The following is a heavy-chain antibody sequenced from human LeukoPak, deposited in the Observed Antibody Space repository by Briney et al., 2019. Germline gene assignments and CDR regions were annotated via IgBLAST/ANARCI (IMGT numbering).Heavy chain of an antibody. D-gene: IGHD3-10*01. J-gene: IGHJ4*02. V-gene: IGHV3-23*01. CDR1: GFTFSSYE. Sequence: GGSLRLSCAASGFTFSSYEMNWVRQAPGKGLEWVSAISGSGGSTYYADSVKGRFTISRDNSKNTLYLQMNSLRAEDTAVYYCAKQEDIWFGELLPVDYWGQGTLVTVSS. CDR3: AKQEDIWFGELLPVDY. CDR2: ISGSGGST.